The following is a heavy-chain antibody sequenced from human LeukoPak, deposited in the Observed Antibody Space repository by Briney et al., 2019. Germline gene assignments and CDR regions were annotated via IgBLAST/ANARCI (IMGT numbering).Heavy chain of an antibody. CDR3: VKVRGRARVGYFDY. D-gene: IGHD1-26*01. V-gene: IGHV3-74*01. CDR2: INKDGSVT. J-gene: IGHJ4*02. CDR1: GFTFSSSW. Sequence: PGGSLRLSCAASGFTFSSSWIHWVRQAPGMGLVWVSRINKDGSVTDYAESVKGRFSISRDNAKNTLYLQMNSVRVEDTDIYYCVKVRGRARVGYFDYWGQGTLVTVSS.